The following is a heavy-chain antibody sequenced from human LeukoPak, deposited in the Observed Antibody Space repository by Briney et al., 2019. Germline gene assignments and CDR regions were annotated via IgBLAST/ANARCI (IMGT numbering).Heavy chain of an antibody. CDR2: ISGYNGDT. CDR3: ARDTPIVGTMTETFDI. V-gene: IGHV1-18*01. Sequence: ASVKVSCKASGYTFTSYGISWVRQAPGQGLEWMGWISGYNGDTNYAQKFQDRVTLTTDTSTSTAYMELRSLRSDDTAVYFCARDTPIVGTMTETFDIWGQGTMVTVSS. CDR1: GYTFTSYG. J-gene: IGHJ3*02. D-gene: IGHD5-12*01.